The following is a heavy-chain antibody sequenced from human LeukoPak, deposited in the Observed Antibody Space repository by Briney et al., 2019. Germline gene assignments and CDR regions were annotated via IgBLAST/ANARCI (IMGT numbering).Heavy chain of an antibody. CDR2: IRYDGSNK. CDR3: AKWASSSSGLDY. Sequence: PGGSLRLSCAASGFTFSSYGMHWVRQAPGKGLEWVAFIRYDGSNKYYADSVKGRFTISRDNSKNTLYLQMNSLRAEDTAVYYCAKWASSSSGLDYWGQGTLVTVSS. D-gene: IGHD6-6*01. V-gene: IGHV3-30*02. CDR1: GFTFSSYG. J-gene: IGHJ4*02.